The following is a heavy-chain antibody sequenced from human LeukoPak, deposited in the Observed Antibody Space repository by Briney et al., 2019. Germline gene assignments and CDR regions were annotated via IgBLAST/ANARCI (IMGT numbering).Heavy chain of an antibody. CDR3: ARVSAYCTSTSCPLANFFDY. CDR1: GYTFTSYY. Sequence: ASVKVSCKASGYTFTSYYMHWVRQAPGQGLEWIGIISPNDGSTNYAQKFQGRVTMTRDTSTSTVYMELSSLRSEDTALYYCARVSAYCTSTSCPLANFFDYWGQGTLVTVSS. J-gene: IGHJ4*02. CDR2: ISPNDGST. V-gene: IGHV1-46*01. D-gene: IGHD2-2*01.